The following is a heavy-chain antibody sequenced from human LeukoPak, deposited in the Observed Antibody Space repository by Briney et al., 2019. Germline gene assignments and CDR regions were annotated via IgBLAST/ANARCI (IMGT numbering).Heavy chain of an antibody. CDR3: ARESYYYESSGYYPYYFDY. CDR2: IYYSGST. V-gene: IGHV4-59*01. D-gene: IGHD3-22*01. Sequence: KPSETLSLTCTVSGGSISSYYWSWIRQPPGKGLEWIGYIYYSGSTNYNPSLKSRVTISVDTSENHFSLKLSSVTAADTAVYYCARESYYYESSGYYPYYFDYWGQGILVTVSP. CDR1: GGSISSYY. J-gene: IGHJ4*02.